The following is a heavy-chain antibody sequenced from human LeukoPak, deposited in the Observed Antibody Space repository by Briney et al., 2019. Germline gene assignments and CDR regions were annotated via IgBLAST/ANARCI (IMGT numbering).Heavy chain of an antibody. J-gene: IGHJ4*02. CDR2: INPNSGGT. V-gene: IGHV1-2*02. CDR3: ARDPSLITGTCGDY. D-gene: IGHD1-20*01. CDR1: GYTFTGYY. Sequence: GASVKVSCKASGYTFTGYYMHWVRQAPGQGLEWMGWINPNSGGTNYAQKFQGRVTMTTDTSTSTAYMELRSLRSDDTAVYYCARDPSLITGTCGDYWGQGTLVTVSS.